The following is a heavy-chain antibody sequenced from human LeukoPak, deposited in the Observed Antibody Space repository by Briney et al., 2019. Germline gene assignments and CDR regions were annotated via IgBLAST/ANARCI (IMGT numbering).Heavy chain of an antibody. CDR3: ARADFYGSGSHPPGGFDY. CDR2: ISYDGSDT. Sequence: GGSLRLSCAASGFTLSTYAMHWVRQAPGEGLEWVAVISYDGSDTYYADSVKGRFTISRDSSKNTLYLQMTSLGAEDTGVYYCARADFYGSGSHPPGGFDYWGQGTLVTVSS. CDR1: GFTLSTYA. J-gene: IGHJ4*02. V-gene: IGHV3-30*04. D-gene: IGHD3-10*01.